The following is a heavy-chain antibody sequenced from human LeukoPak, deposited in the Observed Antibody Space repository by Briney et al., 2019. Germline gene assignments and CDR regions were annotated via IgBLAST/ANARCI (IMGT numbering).Heavy chain of an antibody. Sequence: GESLKISCKGSGYSFDTYWIGWVRQMPGKGLEWMGIIYPGDSDTRYSPSFKGQVTISADKSMSTAYLQWSSLKASDTALYYCARLVVVTARSDYYFDYWGQGTLVTVSS. CDR1: GYSFDTYW. J-gene: IGHJ4*02. V-gene: IGHV5-51*01. CDR3: ARLVVVTARSDYYFDY. D-gene: IGHD2-21*02. CDR2: IYPGDSDT.